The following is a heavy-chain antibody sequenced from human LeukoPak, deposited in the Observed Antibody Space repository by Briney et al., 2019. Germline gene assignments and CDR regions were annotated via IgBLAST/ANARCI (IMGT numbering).Heavy chain of an antibody. CDR2: IIPIFGTA. CDR3: ARAVTMVRGVIMDYYYGMDV. Sequence: GCSVKVSCKASGGTFSSYAISWVRQPPGQGLEWMGGIIPIFGTANYAQKFQGRVTITADKSTSTAYMELSSLRSEDTAVYYCARAVTMVRGVIMDYYYGMDVWGKGTTVTVSS. J-gene: IGHJ6*04. D-gene: IGHD3-10*01. V-gene: IGHV1-69*06. CDR1: GGTFSSYA.